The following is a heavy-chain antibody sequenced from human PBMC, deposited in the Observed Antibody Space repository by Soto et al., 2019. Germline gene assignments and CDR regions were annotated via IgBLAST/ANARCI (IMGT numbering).Heavy chain of an antibody. J-gene: IGHJ5*02. CDR3: ARETTYDILSASYGNSFDP. Sequence: EVQLVESGGGLVKPGGSLRLSCAASGFTFSSYNMNWVRQAPGKGLEWVSSISSSSTYIYYADSVKGRFTISRDNAKNSLYLQMNSLRAEDTAVYYCARETTYDILSASYGNSFDPWGQGTLVTVSS. V-gene: IGHV3-21*01. CDR2: ISSSSTYI. D-gene: IGHD3-9*01. CDR1: GFTFSSYN.